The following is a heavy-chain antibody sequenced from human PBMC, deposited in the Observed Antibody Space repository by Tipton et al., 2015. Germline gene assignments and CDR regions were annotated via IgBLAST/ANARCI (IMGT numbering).Heavy chain of an antibody. Sequence: TLSLTCTVSGGSISTYSWNWIRQPPGKGLEWIGYIYSSGRTNYNPSLKSRVTISLDTSKNQFSLNLSSVTAADTAVYYCARYRMGVDSWGQGTLVTVSS. CDR3: ARYRMGVDS. J-gene: IGHJ4*02. CDR1: GGSISTYS. D-gene: IGHD3-16*01. V-gene: IGHV4-59*01. CDR2: IYSSGRT.